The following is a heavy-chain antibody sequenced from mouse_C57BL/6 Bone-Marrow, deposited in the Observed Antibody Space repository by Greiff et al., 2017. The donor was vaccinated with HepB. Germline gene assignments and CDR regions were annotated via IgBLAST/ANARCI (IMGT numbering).Heavy chain of an antibody. CDR2: IHPNSGST. J-gene: IGHJ4*01. Sequence: QVQLQQPGAELVKPGASVKLSCKASGYTFTSYWMHWVKQRPGQGLEWIGMIHPNSGSTNYNEKFKSKATLTVDKSSSTAYMQLSSLPSEDSAVYYCARRGVREGYAMDYWGQGTSVTVSS. CDR1: GYTFTSYW. V-gene: IGHV1-64*01. D-gene: IGHD2-14*01. CDR3: ARRGVREGYAMDY.